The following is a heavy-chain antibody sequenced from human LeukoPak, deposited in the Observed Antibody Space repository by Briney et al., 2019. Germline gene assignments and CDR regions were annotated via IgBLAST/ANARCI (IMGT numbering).Heavy chain of an antibody. Sequence: PGRSLRLSCAASGFTFSSYGMHWVRQAPGKGLEWVAVISYDGSNKYYADSVKGRFTISRDNSKNTLYLQMNSLRAEDTAVYYCSRAYGSGSYSFDYWGQGTLVTVSS. D-gene: IGHD3-10*01. V-gene: IGHV3-30*03. CDR3: SRAYGSGSYSFDY. J-gene: IGHJ4*02. CDR1: GFTFSSYG. CDR2: ISYDGSNK.